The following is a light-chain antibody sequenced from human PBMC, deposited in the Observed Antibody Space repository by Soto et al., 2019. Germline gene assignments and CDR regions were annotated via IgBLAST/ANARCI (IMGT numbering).Light chain of an antibody. J-gene: IGKJ2*01. V-gene: IGKV1-12*01. Sequence: IQMTQSPSSVSASLGDRVTITCRASQSISSCLAWYQQKPGKAPKLLIYAASSLQSGVASRFSGSGSGTDFTLTISSLQPEDFAAYYCQQYDSFPYTFGQGTKLEIK. CDR3: QQYDSFPYT. CDR1: QSISSC. CDR2: AAS.